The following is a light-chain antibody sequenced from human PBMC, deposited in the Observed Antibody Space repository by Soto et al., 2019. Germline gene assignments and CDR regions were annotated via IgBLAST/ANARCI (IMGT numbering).Light chain of an antibody. CDR2: DVS. V-gene: IGLV2-14*03. J-gene: IGLJ2*01. CDR1: SRDIGGYRY. CDR3: SSYTTSSPV. Sequence: QSALTQPASVSGSPGQSITISCTGTSRDIGGYRYVSWYQHHPGKAPKLMIYDVSNRPSGVSNRFSGSKSGNTASLTISGLQAADEAYYYCSSYTTSSPVFGGGTKLTVL.